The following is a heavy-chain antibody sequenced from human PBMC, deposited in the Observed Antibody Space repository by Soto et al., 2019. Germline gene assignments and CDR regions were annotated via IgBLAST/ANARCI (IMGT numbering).Heavy chain of an antibody. CDR2: IKQDGSEK. D-gene: IGHD4-4*01. V-gene: IGHV3-7*03. J-gene: IGHJ4*02. Sequence: GGSLRLSCAASGFTFSNFWMSWVRQAPGKGLEWVANIKQDGSEKNYVDSVKGRFIISRDNAKNSLSLQMNSLRAEDTAVYYCARVTDSNFLYWGQGALVPVSS. CDR1: GFTFSNFW. CDR3: ARVTDSNFLY.